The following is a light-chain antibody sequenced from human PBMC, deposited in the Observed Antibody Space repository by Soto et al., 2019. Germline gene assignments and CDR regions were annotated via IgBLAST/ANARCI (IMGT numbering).Light chain of an antibody. CDR1: QGISSY. CDR3: QQLNSYPPYT. J-gene: IGKJ2*01. CDR2: AAS. V-gene: IGKV1-9*01. Sequence: IQLTQSPSSLSASVGDRVTITCRASQGISSYLAWYQQKPGKAPTLLIYAASTSQSGVPSRFSGSGSGTDFTLTPSRLQPEYFATYYCQQLNSYPPYTFGQGTKLEIK.